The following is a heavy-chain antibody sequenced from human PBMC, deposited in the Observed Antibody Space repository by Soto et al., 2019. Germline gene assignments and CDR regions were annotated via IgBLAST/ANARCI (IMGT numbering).Heavy chain of an antibody. CDR3: ARIEMATRFFVDYYYGMDV. CDR2: IIPIFGTA. CDR1: GGTFSSYA. J-gene: IGHJ6*02. V-gene: IGHV1-69*13. D-gene: IGHD5-12*01. Sequence: ASVKVSCKASGGTFSSYAISWVRQAPGQGLEWMGGIIPIFGTANYAQKFQGRVTITADESTSTAYMELSSLRSEDTAVYYCARIEMATRFFVDYYYGMDVWGQGTTVTVSS.